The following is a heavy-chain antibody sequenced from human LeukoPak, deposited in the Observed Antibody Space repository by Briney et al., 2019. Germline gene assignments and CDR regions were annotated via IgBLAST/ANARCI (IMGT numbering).Heavy chain of an antibody. D-gene: IGHD6-13*01. Sequence: GGSLRLSCAASGFTFSSHAMSWVRQAPGKGLEWVSGVSSGGDRTYYADSVEGRFTISRDNSKNTLYLQMNGLRAEDTALYYCAKSLTYSNSCFDYWGQGTLVTVSS. V-gene: IGHV3-23*01. J-gene: IGHJ4*02. CDR3: AKSLTYSNSCFDY. CDR1: GFTFSSHA. CDR2: VSSGGDRT.